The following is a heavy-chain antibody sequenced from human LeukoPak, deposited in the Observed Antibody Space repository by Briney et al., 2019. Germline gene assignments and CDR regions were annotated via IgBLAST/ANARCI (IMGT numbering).Heavy chain of an antibody. V-gene: IGHV3-23*01. J-gene: IGHJ3*01. D-gene: IGHD3-3*01. CDR2: ISGSGEDS. Sequence: GGSLRLSCAASGFTFSNFAMNWVRQTPGKGLEWVSGISGSGEDSNHADSVTGRFIISRGNSKNTLYLQMNSLRADDTAVYHCATNYDDSREAFDVWGQGTVVTVSS. CDR1: GFTFSNFA. CDR3: ATNYDDSREAFDV.